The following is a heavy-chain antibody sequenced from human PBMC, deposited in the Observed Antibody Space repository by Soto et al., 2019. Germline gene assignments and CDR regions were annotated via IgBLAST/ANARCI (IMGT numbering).Heavy chain of an antibody. CDR2: IYYSGST. Sequence: SETLSLTCTVSGGSISSSSYYWGWIRQPPGKGLEWIGSIYYSGSTYYNPSLKSRVTISVDTSKNQFSLKLSSVTAADTAVYYCATRITMVRGVMENDYWGQGTLVTSPQ. J-gene: IGHJ4*02. D-gene: IGHD3-10*01. CDR3: ATRITMVRGVMENDY. CDR1: GGSISSSSYY. V-gene: IGHV4-39*01.